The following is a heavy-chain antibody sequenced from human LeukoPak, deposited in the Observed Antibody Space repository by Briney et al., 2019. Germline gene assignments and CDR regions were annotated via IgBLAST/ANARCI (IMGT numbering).Heavy chain of an antibody. CDR2: ISSSGSTI. CDR3: ARDSGNYGSAH. CDR1: GFTFSSDE. V-gene: IGHV3-48*03. D-gene: IGHD3-10*01. J-gene: IGHJ4*02. Sequence: GGSLRLSCAASGFTFSSDEMNWVRQAPGKGLEWVSYISSSGSTIYYADSVKGRFTISRDNAKNSLYLQMNSLRAEDTAVYYCARDSGNYGSAHWGQGTLVTVSS.